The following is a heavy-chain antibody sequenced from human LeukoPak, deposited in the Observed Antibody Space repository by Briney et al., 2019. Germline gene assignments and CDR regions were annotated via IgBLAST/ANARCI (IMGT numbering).Heavy chain of an antibody. V-gene: IGHV4-59*01. J-gene: IGHJ4*02. CDR2: IHYSGNT. CDR1: GGSISSNY. D-gene: IGHD6-13*01. CDR3: AREGIQYYFDY. Sequence: PSETLSLTCTVSGGSISSNYWSWIRQPPGEGLEWIGYIHYSGNTNYNPFLKSRVTVSVDTSKNQFSLKLSSVTAADTAVYYCAREGIQYYFDYWGQGTLVTVSS.